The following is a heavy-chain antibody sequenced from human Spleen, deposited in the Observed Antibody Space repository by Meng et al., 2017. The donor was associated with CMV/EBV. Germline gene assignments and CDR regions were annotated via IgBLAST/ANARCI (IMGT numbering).Heavy chain of an antibody. CDR1: GFTFDDFA. J-gene: IGHJ4*02. V-gene: IGHV3-23*01. CDR2: ISGSGGST. CDR3: ARGFGGNSPNY. Sequence: GESLKISCTASGFTFDDFAMHWVRQTPGKGLEWVSAISGSGGSTHYADSVKGRFTISRDNAKNTLYLQMNSLRAEDTAVYYCARGFGGNSPNYWGQGTLVTVSS. D-gene: IGHD4-23*01.